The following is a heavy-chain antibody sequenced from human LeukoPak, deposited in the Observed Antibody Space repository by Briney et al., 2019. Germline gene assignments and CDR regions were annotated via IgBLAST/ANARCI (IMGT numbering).Heavy chain of an antibody. J-gene: IGHJ4*02. Sequence: ASVKVSCKASGYTFTSYGISWVRQAPGQGLEWMGWISAYNGNTNYAQKPQGRVTMTTDTSTSTAYMELRSLRSDDTAVYYCARLRGYYDSSGYSHWGQGTLVTVSS. D-gene: IGHD3-22*01. CDR1: GYTFTSYG. CDR2: ISAYNGNT. V-gene: IGHV1-18*01. CDR3: ARLRGYYDSSGYSH.